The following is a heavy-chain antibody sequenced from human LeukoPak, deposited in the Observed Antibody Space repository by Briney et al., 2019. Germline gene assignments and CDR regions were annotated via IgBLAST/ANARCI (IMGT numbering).Heavy chain of an antibody. CDR2: IVGSSSNI. V-gene: IGHV3-48*04. Sequence: DPGGSLRLSCTASGFSFSTYSMNWVRQAPGKGLEWVSYIVGSSSNIYYADSVKGRFTISRDNAKNSLYLQMDSLRAEDTAVYYCATDSPETAAFDYWGQETLVTVSS. CDR1: GFSFSTYS. D-gene: IGHD1-1*01. CDR3: ATDSPETAAFDY. J-gene: IGHJ4*02.